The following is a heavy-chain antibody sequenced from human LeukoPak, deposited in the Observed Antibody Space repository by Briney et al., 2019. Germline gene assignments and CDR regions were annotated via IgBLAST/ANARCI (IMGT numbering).Heavy chain of an antibody. V-gene: IGHV4-4*07. D-gene: IGHD2-2*01. CDR1: GGSISSYY. CDR3: ARDLGFCSSTSCYPWFDP. J-gene: IGHJ5*02. Sequence: SETLSLTCTVSGGSISSYYWSWIRQPAGKGLEWIGRISTSGSTNYNPSLKSRVTISLDTSKNQFSLQLSSVTAADTAVYYCARDLGFCSSTSCYPWFDPWGQGTLVTVSS. CDR2: ISTSGST.